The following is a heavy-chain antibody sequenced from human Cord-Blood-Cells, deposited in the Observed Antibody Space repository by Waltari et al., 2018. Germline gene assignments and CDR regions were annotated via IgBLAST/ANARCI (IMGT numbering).Heavy chain of an antibody. CDR3: ARVLGQLLLSQLFDY. D-gene: IGHD2-2*01. CDR2: ISYDGSNK. Sequence: QVQLVESGGGVVQPGRSLRLSCAASGFTFSSYAMHWVRQAPGKGLEWVAVISYDGSNKYYADSVTGRFTISRDNSKNTLYLQMNSLRAEDTAVYYCARVLGQLLLSQLFDYWGQGTLVTVSS. CDR1: GFTFSSYA. V-gene: IGHV3-30*04. J-gene: IGHJ4*02.